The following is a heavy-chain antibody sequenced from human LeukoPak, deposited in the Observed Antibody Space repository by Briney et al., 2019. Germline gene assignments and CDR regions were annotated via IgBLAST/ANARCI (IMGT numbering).Heavy chain of an antibody. CDR3: VRVLYSGSYYNNWFDL. Sequence: PGGSLRLSCAASGFSFNTYWMDWVRQVPGKGLVWVSHINSDGSSPTYADSVRGRFTISRDNAENTLYLQMNRLRAEDPAVYYCVRVLYSGSYYNNWFDLWGQGTLVTVSS. CDR1: GFSFNTYW. D-gene: IGHD3-10*02. CDR2: INSDGSSP. J-gene: IGHJ5*02. V-gene: IGHV3-74*01.